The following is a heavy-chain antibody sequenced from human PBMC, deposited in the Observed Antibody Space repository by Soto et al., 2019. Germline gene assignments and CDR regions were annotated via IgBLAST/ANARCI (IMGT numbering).Heavy chain of an antibody. CDR1: GGSFSGYY. D-gene: IGHD6-13*01. CDR3: ARERRGIASADDWYFDL. Sequence: QVQLQQWGAGLLKPSETLSLTCAVYGGSFSGYYWSWIRQPPGKGLEWIGEINHSGSTNYNPSLKSRVAISGATSKNQFSRKLSSGTAADTAVYYWARERRGIASADDWYFDLWCRGTLLTVSS. CDR2: INHSGST. J-gene: IGHJ2*01. V-gene: IGHV4-34*01.